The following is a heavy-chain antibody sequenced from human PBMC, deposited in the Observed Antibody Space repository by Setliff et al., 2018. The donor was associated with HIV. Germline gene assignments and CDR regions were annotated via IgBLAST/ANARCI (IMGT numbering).Heavy chain of an antibody. CDR3: ARAGMGALRSLFDY. J-gene: IGHJ4*02. V-gene: IGHV4-34*01. CDR1: GGSLSGYY. Sequence: KASETLSLTCAVYGGSLSGYYWSWVRQSPGRGLEWIGEINHSGSTYYNPSLKSRVIISVDTSKNQFSLKLNSVTAADTAIYYCARAGMGALRSLFDYWGQGTLVTVSS. D-gene: IGHD1-26*01. CDR2: INHSGST.